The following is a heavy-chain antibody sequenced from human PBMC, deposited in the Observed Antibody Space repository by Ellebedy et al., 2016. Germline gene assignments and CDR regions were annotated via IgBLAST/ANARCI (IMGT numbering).Heavy chain of an antibody. D-gene: IGHD6-19*01. J-gene: IGHJ4*02. CDR2: ISYDGSNK. CDR1: GFTFSSYG. Sequence: GGSLRLSXAASGFTFSSYGMHWVRQAPGKGLEWVAVISYDGSNKYYADSVKGRFTISRDNSKNTLYLQMNSLRAEDTAVYYCAKSSGIAVAAYWGQGTLVTVSS. CDR3: AKSSGIAVAAY. V-gene: IGHV3-30*18.